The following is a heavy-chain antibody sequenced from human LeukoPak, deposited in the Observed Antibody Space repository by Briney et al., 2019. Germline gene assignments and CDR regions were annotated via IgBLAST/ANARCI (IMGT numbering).Heavy chain of an antibody. Sequence: GASVRVSCKASGYIFTGYYIHWVRQAPGQGLEWVGWINPKNGGTNYAQKFEGRVIMTRDTSSTVYMEVRRLRSDDTAVYYCARDSSDILTGYPLDYWAREPWSPSPQ. CDR3: ARDSSDILTGYPLDY. CDR1: GYIFTGYY. V-gene: IGHV1-2*02. J-gene: IGHJ4*02. D-gene: IGHD3-9*01. CDR2: INPKNGGT.